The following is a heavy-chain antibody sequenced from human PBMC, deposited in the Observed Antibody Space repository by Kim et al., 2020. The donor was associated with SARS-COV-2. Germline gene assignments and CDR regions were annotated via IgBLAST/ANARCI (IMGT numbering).Heavy chain of an antibody. CDR3: ARHKGITMILVVITGGHWFDP. CDR1: GGSISSSSYY. Sequence: SETLSLTCTVSGGSISSSSYYWGWIRQPPGKGLEWIGSIYYSGSTYYNPSLKSRVTISVDTSKNQFSLKLSSVTAADTAVYYCARHKGITMILVVITGGHWFDPGGQGTLVTVSS. D-gene: IGHD3-22*01. V-gene: IGHV4-39*01. CDR2: IYYSGST. J-gene: IGHJ5*02.